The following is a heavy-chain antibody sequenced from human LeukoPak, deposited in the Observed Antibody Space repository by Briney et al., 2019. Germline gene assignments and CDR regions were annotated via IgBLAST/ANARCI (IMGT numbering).Heavy chain of an antibody. CDR1: GFTVSSNY. CDR3: ARDSGYGSGTFDY. V-gene: IGHV3-66*01. D-gene: IGHD3-10*01. Sequence: GGSLRLSCAVSGFTVSSNYMNWVRQAPGKGLEWVSVIQTGGTTFYADSVKGRFTISRDNSKNTVYLQMNSLRAEDTAVYYCARDSGYGSGTFDYWGQGTLVTVSS. CDR2: IQTGGTT. J-gene: IGHJ4*02.